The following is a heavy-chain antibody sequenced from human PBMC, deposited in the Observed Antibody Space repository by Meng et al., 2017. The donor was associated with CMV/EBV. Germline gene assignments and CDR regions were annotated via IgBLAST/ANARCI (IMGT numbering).Heavy chain of an antibody. CDR2: IYSGGGT. V-gene: IGHV3-53*01. D-gene: IGHD1-26*01. CDR3: ARDMRGWGLLGGLNV. CDR1: GFNVGGFY. Sequence: GGSLRLSCAASGFNVGGFYIIWVRQAPGKGLEWVSIIYSGGGTYYTDSVRGRFTISRDNSRNVVYLQMNSLRVEDTVLYYCARDMRGWGLLGGLNVWGQGTTVTVSS. J-gene: IGHJ6*02.